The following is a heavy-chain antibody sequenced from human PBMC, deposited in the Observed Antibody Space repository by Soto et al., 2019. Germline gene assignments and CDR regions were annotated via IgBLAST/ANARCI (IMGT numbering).Heavy chain of an antibody. V-gene: IGHV3-11*01. CDR1: GFTFSDYY. CDR3: ARADCSSTSCYLSYYYYMDV. J-gene: IGHJ6*03. CDR2: ISSSGSTI. Sequence: GGSLRLSCAASGFTFSDYYMSWIRQAPGKGLEWVSYISSSGSTIYYADSVKGRFTISRDNAKNSLYLQMNSLRAEDTAVYYCARADCSSTSCYLSYYYYMDVWGKGTTVTVSS. D-gene: IGHD2-2*01.